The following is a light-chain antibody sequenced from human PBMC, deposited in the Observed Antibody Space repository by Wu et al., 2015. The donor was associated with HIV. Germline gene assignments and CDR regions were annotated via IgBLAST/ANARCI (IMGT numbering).Light chain of an antibody. CDR1: QSVGSN. Sequence: EIVMTQSPATLSVSPGERATLSCRASQSVGSNLAWYQQKPGQAPRLLIYGASTRATGIPARFSGSGSGTEFTLTISSLQSEDFAVYYCQQYNDWLPITFGQGTRVEIK. J-gene: IGKJ5*01. CDR3: QQYNDWLPIT. CDR2: GAS. V-gene: IGKV3-15*01.